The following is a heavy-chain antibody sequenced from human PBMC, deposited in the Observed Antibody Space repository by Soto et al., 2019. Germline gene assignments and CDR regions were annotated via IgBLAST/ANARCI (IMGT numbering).Heavy chain of an antibody. CDR1: GGTFSSYT. Sequence: QVQLVQSGAEVKKPGSSVKVSCKASGGTFSSYTISWVRQAPGQGLEWMGRIIPILGIANYAQKFQGRVTITADKSTSTAYVELSSLRSEDTAVYYCARETDGTTVTDYYYYGMDVWGQGTTVTVSS. CDR3: ARETDGTTVTDYYYYGMDV. D-gene: IGHD4-17*01. J-gene: IGHJ6*02. V-gene: IGHV1-69*08. CDR2: IIPILGIA.